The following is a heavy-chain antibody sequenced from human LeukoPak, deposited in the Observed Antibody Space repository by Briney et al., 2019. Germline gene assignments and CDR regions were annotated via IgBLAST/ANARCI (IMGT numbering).Heavy chain of an antibody. CDR1: GFSFSIHG. V-gene: IGHV3-23*01. CDR3: VQDFWATTGY. D-gene: IGHD4-17*01. Sequence: GGSLRLSCAASGFSFSIHGMSWVHQAPGKGLEWVSAIGAGSAYTEYADSVKGRFTISRDDSKNTLLLQMYSLRAEDTAVYYCVQDFWATTGYWGQGTLVTVSS. J-gene: IGHJ4*02. CDR2: IGAGSAYT.